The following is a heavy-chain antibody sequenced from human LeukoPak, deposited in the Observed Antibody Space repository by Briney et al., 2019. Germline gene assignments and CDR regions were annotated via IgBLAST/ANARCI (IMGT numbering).Heavy chain of an antibody. V-gene: IGHV3-64D*09. CDR3: VRGYSFGPYGMDV. Sequence: GGPLRLSCSASGFPFSSYAMHWVRQAPGKGLEYVSAISDSGGSTYYADSVKGRFTISRDNSRNTLYLQMSSLRAEDTAVYFCVRGYSFGPYGMDVWGQGTTVTVSS. CDR2: ISDSGGST. CDR1: GFPFSSYA. D-gene: IGHD2-15*01. J-gene: IGHJ6*02.